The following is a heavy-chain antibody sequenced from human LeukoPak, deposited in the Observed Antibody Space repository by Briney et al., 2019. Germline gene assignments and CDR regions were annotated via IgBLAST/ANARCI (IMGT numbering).Heavy chain of an antibody. Sequence: SETLSLTCTVSDGSISSYYWSWIRQPPGKGLEWIAYIHASGSTTSNPSLRSRVTMSVDTSKNQFSLRLSSVTAADTAVYYCARQAGFSVWYFDVWGRGTLVTVSS. J-gene: IGHJ2*01. CDR3: ARQAGFSVWYFDV. D-gene: IGHD5/OR15-5a*01. CDR1: DGSISSYY. CDR2: IHASGST. V-gene: IGHV4-59*08.